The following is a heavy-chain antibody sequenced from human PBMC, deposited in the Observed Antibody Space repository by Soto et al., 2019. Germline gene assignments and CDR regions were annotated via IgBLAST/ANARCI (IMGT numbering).Heavy chain of an antibody. Sequence: GSLRLSWAASGFSFRSYSMSWVRQAPGKGLEWVSSISSSGSSTYYADAVKGRFTISRDNSKNTLYLQMNSLRAEDTAVYYCAKAPGPYSSGWYYFDYWGQGTLVTVSS. J-gene: IGHJ4*02. CDR3: AKAPGPYSSGWYYFDY. CDR1: GFSFRSYS. D-gene: IGHD6-19*01. CDR2: ISSSGSST. V-gene: IGHV3-23*01.